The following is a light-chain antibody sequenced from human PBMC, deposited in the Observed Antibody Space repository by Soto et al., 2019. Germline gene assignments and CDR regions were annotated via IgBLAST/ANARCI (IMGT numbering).Light chain of an antibody. Sequence: DIQMTQSPSSLSASVGDRVTITCRASQSIRSRLAWYQQKLGKAPKLLIYDSSILQSGVPSRFSGSASGTDFIFTIRGLQPEDSATYICLQDDTFPLTFGQGTKVDLK. CDR3: LQDDTFPLT. CDR2: DSS. CDR1: QSIRSR. J-gene: IGKJ1*01. V-gene: IGKV1-12*01.